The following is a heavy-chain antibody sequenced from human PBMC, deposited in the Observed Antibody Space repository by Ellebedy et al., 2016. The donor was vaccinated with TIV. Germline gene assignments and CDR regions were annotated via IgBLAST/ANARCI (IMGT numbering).Heavy chain of an antibody. CDR3: ARETSGDFWSGSSFDY. J-gene: IGHJ4*02. CDR1: GGSISSGSYY. Sequence: SETLSLXXTVSGGSISSGSYYWSWIRQPAGKGLEWIGRIYTSGSTNYNPSLKSRVTMSVDTSKNQFSLKLSSVTAADTAVYYCARETSGDFWSGSSFDYWGQGTLVTVSS. CDR2: IYTSGST. V-gene: IGHV4-61*02. D-gene: IGHD3-3*01.